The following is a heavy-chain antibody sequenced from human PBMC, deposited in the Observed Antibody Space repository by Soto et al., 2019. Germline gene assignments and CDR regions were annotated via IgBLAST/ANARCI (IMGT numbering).Heavy chain of an antibody. D-gene: IGHD3-10*01. CDR1: GGSFSGYY. CDR2: INHSGST. CDR3: ARRKYGSGYYYYYYGMDV. Sequence: PSETLSLTCAVYGGSFSGYYWSWIRQPPGKGLEWIGEINHSGSTNYNPSPKSRVTISVDTSKNQFSLKLSSVTAADTAVYYCARRKYGSGYYYYYYGMDVWGQGTTVTVSS. J-gene: IGHJ6*02. V-gene: IGHV4-34*01.